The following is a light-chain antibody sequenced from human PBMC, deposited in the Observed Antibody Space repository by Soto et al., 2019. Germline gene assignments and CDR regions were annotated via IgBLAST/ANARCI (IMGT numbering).Light chain of an antibody. CDR1: SSDVGGYDY. CDR3: SSFTTSDFGDVV. Sequence: QSALTQPASVSGSPGQSITISCTGTSSDVGGYDYVSWYQQHPGKGPKLMIYDVSNRPSGVSNRFSGSKSGNTASLTISGLQAEDESDYYCSSFTTSDFGDVVFGGGTKLTVL. V-gene: IGLV2-14*03. J-gene: IGLJ2*01. CDR2: DVS.